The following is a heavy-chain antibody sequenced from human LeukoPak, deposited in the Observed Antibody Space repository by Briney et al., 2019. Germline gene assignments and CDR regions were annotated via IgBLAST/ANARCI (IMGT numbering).Heavy chain of an antibody. CDR1: GGSVSSGSYY. V-gene: IGHV4-61*01. CDR3: ATGYVSAPEYYFDY. D-gene: IGHD6-13*01. J-gene: IGHJ4*02. CDR2: IYYSGST. Sequence: PSETLSLTCTVSGGSVSSGSYYWSWIRQPPGKGLEWIGYIYYSGSTNYNPSLKSRVTISVDTSKNQFSLKLSSVTAADTAVYYCATGYVSAPEYYFDYWGQGTLVTVSS.